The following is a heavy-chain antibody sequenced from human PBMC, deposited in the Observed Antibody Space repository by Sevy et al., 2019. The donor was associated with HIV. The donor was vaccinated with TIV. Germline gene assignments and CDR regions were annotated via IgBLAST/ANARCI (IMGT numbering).Heavy chain of an antibody. J-gene: IGHJ4*02. D-gene: IGHD3-16*01. CDR3: AREGEWDGSYYFDY. Sequence: GGSLRLSCAASGFTFEDYGLSWVRQVPGKGLEWVSGINWNGGSTGYADSVKGRFTISRDNAKNSLYVQMNSLRAEDTALYYCAREGEWDGSYYFDYWGQGTLVTVSS. V-gene: IGHV3-20*04. CDR2: INWNGGST. CDR1: GFTFEDYG.